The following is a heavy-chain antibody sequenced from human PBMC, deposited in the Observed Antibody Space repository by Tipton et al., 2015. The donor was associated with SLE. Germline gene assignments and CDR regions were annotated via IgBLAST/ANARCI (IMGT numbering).Heavy chain of an antibody. CDR1: GGSFSGYY. D-gene: IGHD3-3*01. CDR2: INHSGST. CDR3: ARGQDYDFWSGYYTKGALDY. J-gene: IGHJ4*02. V-gene: IGHV4-34*01. Sequence: TLSLTCAVYGGSFSGYYWSWIRQPPGKGLEWIGEINHSGSTNYNPSLKSRVTISVDTSKNQFSLKLTSLTAADTAVYYCARGQDYDFWSGYYTKGALDYWGQGTLVTVSS.